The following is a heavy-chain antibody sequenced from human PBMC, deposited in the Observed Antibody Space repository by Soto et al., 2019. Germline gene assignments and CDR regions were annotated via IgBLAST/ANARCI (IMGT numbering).Heavy chain of an antibody. CDR1: VDSVSSSSC. CDR2: IYHRGTF. Sequence: QVRLQESGPGLVEPSGTLSLTCAVSVDSVSSSSCWSWVRQAPGKGLEWFGEIYHRGTFNYNPSLASRVSVSVDKSRNQLSLNLKSVTAADTAVYYCVRSVPAATWQYSGMDVWGQGTTVTVSS. V-gene: IGHV4-4*02. CDR3: VRSVPAATWQYSGMDV. D-gene: IGHD2-2*01. J-gene: IGHJ6*02.